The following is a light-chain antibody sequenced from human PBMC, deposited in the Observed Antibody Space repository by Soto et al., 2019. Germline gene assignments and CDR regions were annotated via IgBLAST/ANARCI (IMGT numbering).Light chain of an antibody. V-gene: IGKV3-11*01. Sequence: EIVFTQSPVTPSFSPGGRATLSCRAGQSVSSSLAWYQQKPGQAPRLLIYDASNRANGIPARFSGSGSGTDFTLTISRLEPEDFAVYYCQQYGTAFGPGTKVDIK. CDR3: QQYGTA. CDR2: DAS. CDR1: QSVSSS. J-gene: IGKJ3*01.